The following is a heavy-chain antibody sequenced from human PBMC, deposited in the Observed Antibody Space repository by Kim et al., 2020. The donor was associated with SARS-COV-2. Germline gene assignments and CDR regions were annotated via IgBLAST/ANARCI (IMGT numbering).Heavy chain of an antibody. CDR2: INSDGSST. Sequence: GGSLRLSCAASGFTFISYWMHWVRQAPGKGLVWVSRINSDGSSTSYADSVKGRFTISRDNAKNTLYLQMNSLRAEDTAVYYCARDIDYGDYASDYWGQGTLVTVSS. CDR3: ARDIDYGDYASDY. J-gene: IGHJ4*02. V-gene: IGHV3-74*01. CDR1: GFTFISYW. D-gene: IGHD4-17*01.